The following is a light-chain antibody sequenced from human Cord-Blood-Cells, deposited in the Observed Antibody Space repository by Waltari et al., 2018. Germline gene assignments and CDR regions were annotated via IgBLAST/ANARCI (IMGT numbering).Light chain of an antibody. J-gene: IGKJ1*01. V-gene: IGKV1-6*01. Sequence: AIQMTQSPSSLYASVGDRVTITCRASQGIRNDLGWYQQKPGKAPKLLIYAASSLQSGVPSRFSGSGSGTDFTLTISSLQSEDFATYYCLQDYNCPWTFGQGTKVEIK. CDR1: QGIRND. CDR3: LQDYNCPWT. CDR2: AAS.